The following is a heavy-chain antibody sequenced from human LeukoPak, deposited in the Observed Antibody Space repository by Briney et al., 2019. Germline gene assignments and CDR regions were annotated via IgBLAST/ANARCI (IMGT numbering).Heavy chain of an antibody. CDR3: ARGYCSSTSCYGVDY. CDR1: GYTFTGYY. D-gene: IGHD2-2*01. J-gene: IGHJ4*02. Sequence: ASVKVSCKASGYTFTGYYMHWVRQAPGQGLEWMGWINPNSGGTNYAQKFQGRVTMTRDTSISTAYMELRSLRSDDTAVYYCARGYCSSTSCYGVDYWGQGTLVTVSS. CDR2: INPNSGGT. V-gene: IGHV1-2*02.